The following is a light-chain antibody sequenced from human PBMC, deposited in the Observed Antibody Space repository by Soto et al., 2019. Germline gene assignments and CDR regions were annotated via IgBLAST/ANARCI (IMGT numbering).Light chain of an antibody. Sequence: QAVVTQPPSVSGAPGQTVTISCTGSSSNIGAPYNVHWYQQLPGKAPKLLISRNTNRPSGVPDRFSGSKSGTSASLAITGLQAEDEADYYCQSYDSSLNGYVVFGGGTKLTVL. CDR2: RNT. J-gene: IGLJ2*01. V-gene: IGLV1-40*01. CDR1: SSNIGAPYN. CDR3: QSYDSSLNGYVV.